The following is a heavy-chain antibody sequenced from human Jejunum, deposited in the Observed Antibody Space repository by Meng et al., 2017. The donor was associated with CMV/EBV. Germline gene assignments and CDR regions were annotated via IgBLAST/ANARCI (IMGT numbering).Heavy chain of an antibody. J-gene: IGHJ5*02. D-gene: IGHD2-2*01. CDR1: GCTLRNFA. CDR3: AKGSRWVDP. CDR2: ILTGRGGT. Sequence: LRRSCAASGCTLRNFAMTWVRQAPGKGLEWVSVILTGRGGTHYADSVKGRFTISRDDSKSTMYLQMNSLRVEDTAIYYCAKGSRWVDPWGQGTLVTVSS. V-gene: IGHV3-23*03.